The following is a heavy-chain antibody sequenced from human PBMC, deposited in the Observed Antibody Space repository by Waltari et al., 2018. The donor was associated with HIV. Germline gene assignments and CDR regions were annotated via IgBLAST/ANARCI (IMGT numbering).Heavy chain of an antibody. CDR1: GYTFPSYG. J-gene: IGHJ5*02. D-gene: IGHD4-17*01. CDR3: ARDYGDASEVSFYWFDP. V-gene: IGHV1-18*01. CDR2: NSAYNGNT. Sequence: QVQLVQSGAEVKKPGASVKVSCKASGYTFPSYGISWVRQAPGQGLEWMGWNSAYNGNTNYAPKLQGRVTMTTDTSTSTAYRELRSLRSDDTAVYYCARDYGDASEVSFYWFDPWGQGTLVTVSS.